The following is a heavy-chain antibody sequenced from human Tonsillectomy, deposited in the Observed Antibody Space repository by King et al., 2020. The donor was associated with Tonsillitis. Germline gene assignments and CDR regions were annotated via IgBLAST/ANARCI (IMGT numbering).Heavy chain of an antibody. Sequence: LQLQESGPGLVKPSETLSLTCTVSGGSISSSSYYWGWIRQPPGKRLEWIGSIYYSGSTYYNPSLKSRVSISVDTSKKQFSLKLSSVTAADTAVYYCARHGLLWSGYWGGLDVWGQGTTVTVSS. J-gene: IGHJ6*02. CDR1: GGSISSSSYY. CDR2: IYYSGST. CDR3: ARHGLLWSGYWGGLDV. D-gene: IGHD3-3*01. V-gene: IGHV4-39*01.